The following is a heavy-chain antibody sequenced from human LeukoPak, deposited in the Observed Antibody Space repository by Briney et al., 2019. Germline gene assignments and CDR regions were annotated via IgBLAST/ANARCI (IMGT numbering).Heavy chain of an antibody. D-gene: IGHD4-23*01. J-gene: IGHJ4*02. CDR3: ARIQAYGGNSEGYYFNY. Sequence: SGPTLVNPTQTLTVTCTFSGFSLSTSGMCVSWIRQPPGKALEWLALIDWDDDKFYSTSLKTRLTISKDTSKNQGVLTMTNMDPVDTATYCCARIQAYGGNSEGYYFNYWGQGTLVTVSS. CDR1: GFSLSTSGMC. V-gene: IGHV2-70*01. CDR2: IDWDDDK.